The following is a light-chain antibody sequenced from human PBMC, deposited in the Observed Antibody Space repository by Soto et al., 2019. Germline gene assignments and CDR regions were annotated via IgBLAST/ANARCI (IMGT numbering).Light chain of an antibody. Sequence: DIQMTQSPSTLSAFVGDRVTITCRASQSISDLLAWYQQKPGKAPKLLIYKASTLKSGVPSRFSGSGSATEYTLTISSLQPDDFATYYCQQYNGYWTFGQGTKVEIK. J-gene: IGKJ1*01. CDR2: KAS. V-gene: IGKV1-5*03. CDR3: QQYNGYWT. CDR1: QSISDL.